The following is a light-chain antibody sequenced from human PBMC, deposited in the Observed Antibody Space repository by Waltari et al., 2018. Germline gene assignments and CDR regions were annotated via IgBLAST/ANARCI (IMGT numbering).Light chain of an antibody. CDR3: CSYAGSYTWV. CDR2: DVS. V-gene: IGLV2-11*01. J-gene: IGLJ3*02. Sequence: QSALTQPRSVSGSPGQSITISCTGTSSDVGTYNYVSWYHQHPGKAPKLMIYDVSTRPSGVPDRFSGSKSVNTASLTISGLQAEDEGDYYCCSYAGSYTWVFGGGTKLTVL. CDR1: SSDVGTYNY.